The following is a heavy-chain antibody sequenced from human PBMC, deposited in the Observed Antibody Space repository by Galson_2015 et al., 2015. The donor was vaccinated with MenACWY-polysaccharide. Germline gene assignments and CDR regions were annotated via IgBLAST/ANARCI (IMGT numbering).Heavy chain of an antibody. CDR3: ARVEKYSGSFYILY. V-gene: IGHV4-38-2*01. CDR1: DYSIRSGYF. D-gene: IGHD1-26*01. Sequence: LSLTCAVSDYSIRSGYFWGWIREPPGKGLAWIVSIFHSGTTYYNPSLKSRVTISVDTSKNQFSLKLSSVTAADTAVYYCARVEKYSGSFYILYWGQGTLVTVSS. CDR2: IFHSGTT. J-gene: IGHJ4*02.